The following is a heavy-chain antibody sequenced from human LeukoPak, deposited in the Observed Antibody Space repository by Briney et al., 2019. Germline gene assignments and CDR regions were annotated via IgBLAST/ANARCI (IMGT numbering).Heavy chain of an antibody. D-gene: IGHD1-1*01. Sequence: ETLSLTCAVYGGSFSGYYWSWVRQAPGKGLEWVSAISGSGGSTYYADSVKGRFTISRDNSKNTLYLQMNSLRAEDTAVYYCAKFTKIRAPFDYWGQGTLVTVSS. V-gene: IGHV3-23*01. CDR1: GGSFSGYY. CDR2: ISGSGGST. J-gene: IGHJ4*02. CDR3: AKFTKIRAPFDY.